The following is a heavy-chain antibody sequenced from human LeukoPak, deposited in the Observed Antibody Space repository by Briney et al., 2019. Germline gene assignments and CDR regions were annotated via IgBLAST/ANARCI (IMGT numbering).Heavy chain of an antibody. CDR1: GFTFSSYS. J-gene: IGHJ4*02. Sequence: PGGSLRLSCAASGFTFSSYSMNWVRQAPGKGLEWVANIKQDGSEKYYVDSVKGRFTISRDNAKNSLYLQMNGLRAEDTAVYYCASQLSSGVFDYWGQGTLVTVSS. D-gene: IGHD2-15*01. CDR2: IKQDGSEK. V-gene: IGHV3-7*01. CDR3: ASQLSSGVFDY.